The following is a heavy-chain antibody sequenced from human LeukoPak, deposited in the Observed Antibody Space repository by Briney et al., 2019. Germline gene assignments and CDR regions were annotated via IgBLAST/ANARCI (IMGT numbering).Heavy chain of an antibody. CDR3: ARESGLTFDY. CDR2: IYYSGST. V-gene: IGHV4-39*07. CDR1: GGSISSSSYY. J-gene: IGHJ4*02. D-gene: IGHD2-21*02. Sequence: PSETLSLTCTVSGGSISSSSYYWGWIRQPPGKGLEWIGSIYYSGSTYYNPSLKSRVTISLDTSKNQISLRLSSVTAADTAVYYCARESGLTFDYWGQGTLVTVPS.